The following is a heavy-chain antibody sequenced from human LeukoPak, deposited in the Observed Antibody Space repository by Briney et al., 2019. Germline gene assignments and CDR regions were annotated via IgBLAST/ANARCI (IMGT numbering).Heavy chain of an antibody. CDR2: ISWNSGSI. CDR3: AKGTGELDY. Sequence: GGSLRPSCAASGFTFDDYAMHWVRQVPGKGLEWVSGISWNSGSIGYADSVKGRFTISRDNAKNSLYLQMNSLRVEDMALYYCAKGTGELDYWGQGTLVTVSS. V-gene: IGHV3-9*03. D-gene: IGHD1-1*01. CDR1: GFTFDDYA. J-gene: IGHJ4*02.